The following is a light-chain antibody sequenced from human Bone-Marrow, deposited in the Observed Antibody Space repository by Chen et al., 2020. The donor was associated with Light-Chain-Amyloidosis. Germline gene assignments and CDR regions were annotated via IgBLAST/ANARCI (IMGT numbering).Light chain of an antibody. CDR3: QHYSDWPPRT. Sequence: EIVMTQSPATLAVSPGEGATLSCRASEDISNSLAWYQQKPGQPPTLLMYGASTRATGVPARFSGNRSGTEFTLTISSLQSEDVAIYYCQHYSDWPPRTFGQGTKVEI. V-gene: IGKV3-15*01. CDR2: GAS. CDR1: EDISNS. J-gene: IGKJ1*01.